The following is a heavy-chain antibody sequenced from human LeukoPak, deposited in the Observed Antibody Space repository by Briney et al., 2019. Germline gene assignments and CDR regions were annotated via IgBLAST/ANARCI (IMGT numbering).Heavy chain of an antibody. CDR1: GYNFTSYW. D-gene: IGHD3-22*01. CDR2: IYPGDSDT. Sequence: GESLKISCKGSGYNFTSYWVGWVRQMPGKGLQCLGTIYPGDSDTRYSPSFQGQVTISVDKSVSTAYLQWSSLKASDTAMYYCGRSDSSGGARGIQYWGQGTPVTVSS. CDR3: GRSDSSGGARGIQY. V-gene: IGHV5-51*01. J-gene: IGHJ1*01.